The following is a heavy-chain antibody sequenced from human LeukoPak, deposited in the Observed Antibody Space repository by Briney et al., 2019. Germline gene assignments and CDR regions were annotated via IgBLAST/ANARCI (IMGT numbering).Heavy chain of an antibody. CDR1: GFTFSRYW. Sequence: GGSLRLSCAVSGFTFSRYWMSWVRQAPGKGLEWVANIKQDGSEKNYVDSVKGRFTISRDNAKNSLYLQMNSLRAEDTAVYYCANTNNGFFAQWGQGTLVTVSS. CDR2: IKQDGSEK. D-gene: IGHD2-8*01. V-gene: IGHV3-7*01. CDR3: ANTNNGFFAQ. J-gene: IGHJ4*02.